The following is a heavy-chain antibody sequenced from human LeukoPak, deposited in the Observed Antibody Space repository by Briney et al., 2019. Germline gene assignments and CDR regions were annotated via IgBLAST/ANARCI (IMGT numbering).Heavy chain of an antibody. Sequence: ASVKVSCKASGYTFTSYDINWVRQATGQGLEWMGWMNPNSGKTGYAQKFQGRATMTRNTSISTAYMELSSLRSEDTAVYYCARGSVLGWLPDDYWGQGTLVTVSS. CDR2: MNPNSGKT. J-gene: IGHJ4*02. CDR1: GYTFTSYD. V-gene: IGHV1-8*01. D-gene: IGHD3-22*01. CDR3: ARGSVLGWLPDDY.